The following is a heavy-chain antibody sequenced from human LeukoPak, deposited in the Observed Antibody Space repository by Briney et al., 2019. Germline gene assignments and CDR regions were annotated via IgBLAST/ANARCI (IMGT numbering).Heavy chain of an antibody. J-gene: IGHJ5*02. D-gene: IGHD6-6*01. Sequence: SETLPLTCAVSGGSISSGGYSWSWIRQPPGKGLEWIGYIYHSGSTYYNPSLKSRVTISVDRSKNQFSLKLSSVTAADTAVYYCARVSSSGWFDPWGQGTLVTVSS. CDR1: GGSISSGGYS. CDR2: IYHSGST. V-gene: IGHV4-30-2*01. CDR3: ARVSSSGWFDP.